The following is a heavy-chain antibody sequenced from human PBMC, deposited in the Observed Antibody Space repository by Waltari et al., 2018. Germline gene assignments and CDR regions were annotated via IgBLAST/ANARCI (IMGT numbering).Heavy chain of an antibody. D-gene: IGHD3-10*01. Sequence: EVQLVESGGGLVQPGGSLRLSCAASGFTLRSYSMNWVRQAPGKGLEWVSYISSSSSTIYYADSVKGRFTISRDNAKNSLYLQMNSLRAEDTAVYYCARSDYGSGSYYGYWGQGTLVTVSS. CDR1: GFTLRSYS. J-gene: IGHJ4*02. CDR3: ARSDYGSGSYYGY. V-gene: IGHV3-48*01. CDR2: ISSSSSTI.